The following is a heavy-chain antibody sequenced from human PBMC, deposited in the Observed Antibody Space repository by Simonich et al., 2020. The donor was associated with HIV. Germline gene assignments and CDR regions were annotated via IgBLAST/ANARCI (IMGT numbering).Heavy chain of an antibody. D-gene: IGHD2-15*01. J-gene: IGHJ4*02. V-gene: IGHV3-15*01. CDR1: GFTFPNAW. Sequence: EVQLVESGGGLVKPGGSLRFSCAASGFTFPNAWMGWVRQAPGKGLEWLGHIKSTSESGTTYYAAPVKGRFTISRDDSKNTLYLQMNSLKTEDTAVYYCTTDDYSYYFHYWGQGTLVTVSS. CDR3: TTDDYSYYFHY. CDR2: IKSTSESGTT.